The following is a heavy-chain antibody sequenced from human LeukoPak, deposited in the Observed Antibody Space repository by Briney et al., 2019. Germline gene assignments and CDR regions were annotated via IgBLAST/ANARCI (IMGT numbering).Heavy chain of an antibody. CDR2: INPNSGGT. J-gene: IGHJ4*02. V-gene: IGHV1-2*02. D-gene: IGHD3-22*01. Sequence: GASVKVSCKASGYTFTGYYMHWVRQAPGQGLEWMGWINPNSGGTNYAQKFQGRVTMTRDTSISTAYMELSRLRSDDTAVYYCARYYYDSSGYPVGVDYWGQGTLVTVSS. CDR1: GYTFTGYY. CDR3: ARYYYDSSGYPVGVDY.